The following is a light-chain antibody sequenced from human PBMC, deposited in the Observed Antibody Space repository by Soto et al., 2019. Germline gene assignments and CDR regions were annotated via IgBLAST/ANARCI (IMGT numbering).Light chain of an antibody. Sequence: QSALTQPASVSGSPGQSITISCTGTSSDVGRYNLVSWYQQRPGKAPKLMIYEVSYRPSGVSNRFSGSKSGNTASLTISGLQTDDEADYYCCSDGGTTTIVVFGGGTKVTVL. CDR2: EVS. J-gene: IGLJ2*01. V-gene: IGLV2-23*02. CDR1: SSDVGRYNL. CDR3: CSDGGTTTIVV.